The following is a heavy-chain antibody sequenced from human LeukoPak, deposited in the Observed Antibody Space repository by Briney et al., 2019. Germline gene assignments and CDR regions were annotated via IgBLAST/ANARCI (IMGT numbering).Heavy chain of an antibody. V-gene: IGHV3-48*03. D-gene: IGHD3/OR15-3a*01. J-gene: IGHJ4*02. CDR1: GFTFSSYE. CDR2: ISSSGSAI. CDR3: ARDWGLVEY. Sequence: GGSVRLSCAASGFTFSSYEMNWVRQAPGKGLEWVSYISSSGSAIYYADSVKGRFTISRDNAKNSLYLQMNSLRAEDTAVYYCARDWGLVEYWGQGTLVTVSS.